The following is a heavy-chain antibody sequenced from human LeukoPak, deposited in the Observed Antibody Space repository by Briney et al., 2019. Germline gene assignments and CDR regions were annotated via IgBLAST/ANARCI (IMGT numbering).Heavy chain of an antibody. CDR2: ISVSGDST. D-gene: IGHD3-22*01. V-gene: IGHV3-23*01. CDR1: GFTFSSYG. J-gene: IGHJ4*02. CDR3: AKGAYYYDSSGYYWAYFDY. Sequence: QPGGSLRLSCAASGFTFSSYGMSWVRQAPGKGLEWVSAISVSGDSTYYADSVKGRFTISRDNSKNTLYLQMNSLRAEDTAVYYCAKGAYYYDSSGYYWAYFDYWGQGTLVTVSS.